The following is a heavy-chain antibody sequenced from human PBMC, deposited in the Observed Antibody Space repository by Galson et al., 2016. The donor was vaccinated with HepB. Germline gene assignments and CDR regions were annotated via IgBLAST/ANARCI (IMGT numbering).Heavy chain of an antibody. CDR2: ISYSGGGT. J-gene: IGHJ4*02. V-gene: IGHV3-23*01. CDR1: GFTFSSYA. CDR3: AKDYPRVQQELVHGSGY. Sequence: SLRLSCAASGFTFSSYAMYWVRQAPGQGLEWVSTISYSGGGTYYADSVKGRFTISRDNSKNTLYLQLNSLRVEDTAVYYCAKDYPRVQQELVHGSGYWGQGTLVTVSS. D-gene: IGHD6-13*01.